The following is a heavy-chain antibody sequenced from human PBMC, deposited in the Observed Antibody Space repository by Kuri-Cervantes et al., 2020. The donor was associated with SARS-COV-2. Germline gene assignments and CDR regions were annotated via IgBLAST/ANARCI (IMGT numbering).Heavy chain of an antibody. D-gene: IGHD2-2*01. V-gene: IGHV3-74*01. CDR3: AREEVVPAALRGYYYNNGMDV. CDR1: GFTFSSYW. CDR2: INSDGSST. J-gene: IGHJ6*02. Sequence: GESLKISCAASGFTFSSYWMHWVRQAPGKGLVWVSRINSDGSSTTYADSVKGRFTISRDNAKNSLFLQMNSLRAEDRAVYYCAREEVVPAALRGYYYNNGMDVWGQGTTVTVSS.